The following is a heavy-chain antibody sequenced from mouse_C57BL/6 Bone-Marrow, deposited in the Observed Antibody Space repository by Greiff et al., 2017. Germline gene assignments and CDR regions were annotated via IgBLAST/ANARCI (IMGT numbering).Heavy chain of an antibody. D-gene: IGHD2-1*01. CDR3: ARGGGNYLYAMDY. Sequence: QVQLQQPGAELVRPGSSVKLSCKASGYTFTSYWMDWVKQRPGQGLEWIGNIYPSDSETHYNQKFKDKATLTVDKSSSTAYMQLSSLPSEDSAVYYCARGGGNYLYAMDYWGQGTSVTVSS. J-gene: IGHJ4*01. CDR1: GYTFTSYW. V-gene: IGHV1-61*01. CDR2: IYPSDSET.